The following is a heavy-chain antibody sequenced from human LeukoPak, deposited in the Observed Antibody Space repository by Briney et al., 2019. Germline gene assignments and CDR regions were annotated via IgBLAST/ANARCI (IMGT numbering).Heavy chain of an antibody. CDR2: IIPIFGTA. D-gene: IGHD3-16*01. J-gene: IGHJ4*02. V-gene: IGHV1-69*06. CDR1: GYTFTSYY. CDR3: ASSTYDYAWGIHHTFDY. Sequence: SVKVSCKASGYTFTSYYMHWVRQAPGQGLEWMGGIIPIFGTANYAQKFQGRVTITADKSTSTAYMELSSLRSEDTAVYYCASSTYDYAWGIHHTFDYWGQGTLVTVSS.